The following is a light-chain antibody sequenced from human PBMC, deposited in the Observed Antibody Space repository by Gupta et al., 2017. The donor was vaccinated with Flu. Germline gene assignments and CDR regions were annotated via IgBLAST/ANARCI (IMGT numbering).Light chain of an antibody. CDR1: NSNIGYNF. J-gene: IGLJ3*02. CDR2: ENN. Sequence: QNTTLSCSGSNSNIGYNFVSWYQQLPGTAPKLLIYENNKRPSGIPDRFSGSKSGTSATLGITGLQTGDEADYFCATWDNNLRGVFGGGTKLTVL. CDR3: ATWDNNLRGV. V-gene: IGLV1-51*01.